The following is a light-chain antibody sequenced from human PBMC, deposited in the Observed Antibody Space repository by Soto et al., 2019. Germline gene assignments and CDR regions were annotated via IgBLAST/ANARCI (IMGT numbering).Light chain of an antibody. CDR2: GAS. CDR1: QNVGSDY. Sequence: ENVLTQSPGTLSVSPGEGVTLSCRASQNVGSDYLAWYQLKPGQAPRLLIFGASIRATGIPDRFIGSGSGTDFSLTFSRLEPEDFAVYYCQQYDTSPITFGGGTQVEIK. V-gene: IGKV3-20*01. CDR3: QQYDTSPIT. J-gene: IGKJ4*01.